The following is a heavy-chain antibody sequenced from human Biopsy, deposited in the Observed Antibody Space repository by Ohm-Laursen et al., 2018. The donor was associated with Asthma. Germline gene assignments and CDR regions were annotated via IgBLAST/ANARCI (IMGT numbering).Heavy chain of an antibody. D-gene: IGHD3-3*01. CDR3: ASGTEWYGLDV. V-gene: IGHV4-34*01. J-gene: IGHJ6*02. Sequence: TLSLTCRVYRGSLRVYVWSWIRQPPGKGLEWIGESNQGGSPTFNPSLKSRVTISRDTSKNQLSLKLRSVTAADTAVYYCASGTEWYGLDVWGQGTTVTVSS. CDR1: RGSLRVYV. CDR2: SNQGGSP.